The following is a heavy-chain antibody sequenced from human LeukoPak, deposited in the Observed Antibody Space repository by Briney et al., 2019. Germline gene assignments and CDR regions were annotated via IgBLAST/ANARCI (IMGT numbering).Heavy chain of an antibody. V-gene: IGHV1-18*01. CDR2: ISAYNGNT. J-gene: IGHJ6*02. Sequence: ASVKVSCKASGYTFTSYGISWVRQAPGQGLEWMGWISAYNGNTNYAQKLQGRVTMTTDTSTSTAYMELRSLRSDDTAVYYCARDDRSSWFYLYYYYGMDVWGQGTTVTVSS. D-gene: IGHD6-13*01. CDR1: GYTFTSYG. CDR3: ARDDRSSWFYLYYYYGMDV.